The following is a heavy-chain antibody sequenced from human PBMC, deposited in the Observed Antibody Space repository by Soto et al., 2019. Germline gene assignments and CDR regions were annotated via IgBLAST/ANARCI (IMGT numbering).Heavy chain of an antibody. CDR2: INPNSGGT. J-gene: IGHJ5*02. D-gene: IGHD2-2*01. V-gene: IGHV1-2*02. Sequence: ASVKVSCKAYGYTFTGYYMNWVRQAPGHGLEWMGWINPNSGGTNYAQKFQGRVTMTRDTSISTAYMELSRLRSDDTAVYYCAREGVPAAYNDPWSQGTLVTVSS. CDR3: AREGVPAAYNDP. CDR1: GYTFTGYY.